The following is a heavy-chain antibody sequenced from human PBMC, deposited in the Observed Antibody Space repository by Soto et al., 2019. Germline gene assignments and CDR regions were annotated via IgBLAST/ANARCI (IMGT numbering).Heavy chain of an antibody. CDR3: ARPDEGGYSSNHHYYYALDV. CDR1: GGTFRSYS. J-gene: IGHJ6*02. CDR2: IIPIFDIT. V-gene: IGHV1-69*01. Sequence: QVQLVQSGAEVKKPGSSVKVSCKASGGTFRSYSISWVRQAPGQGLEWMGGIIPIFDITNYAQKFQGRVTITADESTSTAYMELSRLGSDDTAVYYCARPDEGGYSSNHHYYYALDVWGQGTTVTV. D-gene: IGHD3-22*01.